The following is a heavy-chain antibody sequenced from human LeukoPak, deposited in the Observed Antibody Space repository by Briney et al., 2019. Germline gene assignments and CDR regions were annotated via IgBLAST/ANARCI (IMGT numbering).Heavy chain of an antibody. CDR2: INDGGTT. CDR1: GASFSGYY. D-gene: IGHD4-11*01. CDR3: ARSVYSNYDKWFDP. J-gene: IGHJ5*02. V-gene: IGHV4-34*01. Sequence: PSETLSLTCVAYGASFSGYYWSWIRQPPGKGLECIGEINDGGTTNYNPSLKSRVSISIDRSKNHFYLILTSVTAADTATYYCARSVYSNYDKWFDPWGQGTLVTVSS.